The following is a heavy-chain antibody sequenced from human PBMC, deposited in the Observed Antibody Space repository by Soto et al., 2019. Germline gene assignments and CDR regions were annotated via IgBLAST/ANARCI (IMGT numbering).Heavy chain of an antibody. D-gene: IGHD6-13*01. Sequence: EVQLVESGGGLVQPGRSLRLSCAASGFTFDDYSMHWGRQAPGKGQQQVSGISRNSGSIGFAGSVKGGFTIPRDNANNSLYLQMHSLRAEDTALYYCAKEGSSSWGLNYYYYMDVWGKGTTVTVSS. CDR3: AKEGSSSWGLNYYYYMDV. V-gene: IGHV3-9*01. J-gene: IGHJ6*03. CDR2: ISRNSGSI. CDR1: GFTFDDYS.